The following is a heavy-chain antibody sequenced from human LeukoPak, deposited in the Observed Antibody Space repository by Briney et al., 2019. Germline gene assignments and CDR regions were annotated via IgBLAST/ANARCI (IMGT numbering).Heavy chain of an antibody. Sequence: PGGSLRLSCAASGFTFSTYAMSWVRQAPGKGLEWVSAISGYGITTINADSVKGRFTISRDNSRNTLYLQMNSLRAGDTAVYYCAKRGRDTSPDNLDAFDLWGQGTMVTVSS. V-gene: IGHV3-23*01. CDR2: ISGYGITT. J-gene: IGHJ3*01. CDR1: GFTFSTYA. CDR3: AKRGRDTSPDNLDAFDL. D-gene: IGHD2-2*01.